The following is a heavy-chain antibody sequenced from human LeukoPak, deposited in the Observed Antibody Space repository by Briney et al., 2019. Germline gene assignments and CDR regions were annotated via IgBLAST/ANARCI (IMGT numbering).Heavy chain of an antibody. V-gene: IGHV4-61*05. J-gene: IGHJ4*02. CDR1: GGSIRSSSYY. CDR2: IYYSGST. CDR3: ARRTYFYDSSGYYFDY. D-gene: IGHD3-22*01. Sequence: SESLSLTCTVSGGSIRSSSYYWGWIRQPPGKGLECIGYIYYSGSTNYNPSLKSRVTISVDTSKNQFSLKLSSVTAADTAVYYCARRTYFYDSSGYYFDYWGQGTLVTVSS.